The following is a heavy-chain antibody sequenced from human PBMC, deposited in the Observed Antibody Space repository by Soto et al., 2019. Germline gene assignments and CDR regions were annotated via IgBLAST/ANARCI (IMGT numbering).Heavy chain of an antibody. CDR2: TSITCAST. D-gene: IGHD1-26*01. J-gene: IGHJ4*02. V-gene: IGHV3-23*01. CDR1: GFTVSTFA. Sequence: EVHLLESGGGLVKRGVSLRLSCAAFGFTVSTFAMNWFRQAPGKGLEWVSSTSITCASTYYADSVRGRFTLSRDNSRNTLYLQMNSLRVDDTAVYYCAKGEGWELGPGDSWGQGALVTVSS. CDR3: AKGEGWELGPGDS.